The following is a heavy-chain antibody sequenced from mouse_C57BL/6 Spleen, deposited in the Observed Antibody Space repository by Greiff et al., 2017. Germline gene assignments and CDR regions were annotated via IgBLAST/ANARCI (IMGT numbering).Heavy chain of an antibody. J-gene: IGHJ3*01. Sequence: QVQLQQPGAELVKPGASVKLSCKASGYTFTSYWMHWVKQRPGQGLEWIGMIHPHSGSTNYNEKFKSKATLTVDKSSSTAYMQLSSLTSVDSAVYYCAREDDYHDLFAYWGQGTLVTVAA. D-gene: IGHD2-4*01. CDR3: AREDDYHDLFAY. CDR2: IHPHSGST. CDR1: GYTFTSYW. V-gene: IGHV1-64*01.